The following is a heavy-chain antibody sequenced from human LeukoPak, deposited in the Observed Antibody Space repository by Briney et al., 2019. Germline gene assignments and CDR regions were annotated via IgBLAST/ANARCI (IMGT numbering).Heavy chain of an antibody. CDR1: GFTFSSYS. CDR3: ARDGYSSGSFDY. CDR2: ISSSSSYI. D-gene: IGHD6-19*01. J-gene: IGHJ4*02. Sequence: GGSLRLSCAASGFTFSSYSMNWVRQAPGKGLEWVSSISSSSSYIYYADSVKGRFTISRDNAKNSLYLQMNSLTAEDTAVYYCARDGYSSGSFDYWGQGTLVTVSS. V-gene: IGHV3-21*01.